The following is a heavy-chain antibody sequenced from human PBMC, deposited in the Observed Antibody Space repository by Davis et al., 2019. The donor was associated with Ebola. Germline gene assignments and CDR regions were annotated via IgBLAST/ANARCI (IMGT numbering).Heavy chain of an antibody. D-gene: IGHD3-10*01. J-gene: IGHJ4*02. CDR1: GGSISSYY. Sequence: SETLSLTCTVSGGSISSYYWSWIRQSPGKGLEWIAFISNGGRTIYNPSLRGRVTISIDTSKNQFSLEVRSVTAADTAVYYCARGLSTTMVRGINQYYFDYWGQGTLVTVSS. CDR3: ARGLSTTMVRGINQYYFDY. V-gene: IGHV4-59*08. CDR2: ISNGGRT.